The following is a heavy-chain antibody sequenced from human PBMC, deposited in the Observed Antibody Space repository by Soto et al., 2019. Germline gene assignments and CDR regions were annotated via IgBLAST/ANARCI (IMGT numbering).Heavy chain of an antibody. D-gene: IGHD3-9*01. CDR1: GGSFSGYY. J-gene: IGHJ4*02. V-gene: IGHV4-34*01. Sequence: SETLSLTCAVYGGSFSGYYWSWIRQPPGKGLEWIGEINHSGSTYYNPSLKSRVTISLDTSKNQFSLNLSSVTAADTAVYYCALRYDNRFYWGQGTLVTAPQ. CDR2: INHSGST. CDR3: ALRYDNRFY.